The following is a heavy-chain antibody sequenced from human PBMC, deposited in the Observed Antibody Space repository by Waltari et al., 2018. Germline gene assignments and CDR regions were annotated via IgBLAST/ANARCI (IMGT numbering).Heavy chain of an antibody. Sequence: QVQLVESGGGVVKPGRSLRLSCAASGFTFSSYAMHWVRQAPGKGLEWVAVISYDGSNKYYADSVKGRFTISRDNSKNTLYLQMNSLRAEDTAVYYCARDGGIAVAGTLDYWGQGT. CDR2: ISYDGSNK. CDR1: GFTFSSYA. V-gene: IGHV3-30-3*01. D-gene: IGHD6-19*01. J-gene: IGHJ4*02. CDR3: ARDGGIAVAGTLDY.